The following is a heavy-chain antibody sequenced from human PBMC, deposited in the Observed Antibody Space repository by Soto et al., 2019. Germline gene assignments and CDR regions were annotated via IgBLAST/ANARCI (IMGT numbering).Heavy chain of an antibody. CDR2: INHSGST. CDR3: ARVPVLRFLEWSWNWFDP. V-gene: IGHV4-34*01. D-gene: IGHD3-3*01. CDR1: GGSFSGYY. J-gene: IGHJ5*02. Sequence: SETLSLTCAVYGGSFSGYYWSWIRQPPWKGLEWIGEINHSGSTNYNPSLKSRVTISVDTSKNQFSLKLSSVTAADTAVYYCARVPVLRFLEWSWNWFDPWGQGTLVTVSS.